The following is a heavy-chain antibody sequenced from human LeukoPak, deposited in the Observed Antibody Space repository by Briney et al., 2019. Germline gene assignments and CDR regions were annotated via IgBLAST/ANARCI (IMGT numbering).Heavy chain of an antibody. V-gene: IGHV4-38-2*02. CDR3: ARDRGSSGWFDFDY. Sequence: SETLSLTCAVSGYSISSGYYRGWIRQPPGRGLEWIGSVYHSGTTHYNPSLKSRVTISEDTSRNQFSLRLSSVTAADTAVYYCARDRGSSGWFDFDYWGQGTPVTVSS. D-gene: IGHD6-19*01. CDR1: GYSISSGYY. J-gene: IGHJ4*02. CDR2: VYHSGTT.